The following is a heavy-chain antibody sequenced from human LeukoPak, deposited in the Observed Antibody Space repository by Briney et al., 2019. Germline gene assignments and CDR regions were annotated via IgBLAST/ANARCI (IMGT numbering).Heavy chain of an antibody. Sequence: KAAETLSLTCSVSGGSVSSDYCNWIRQPSGKGPQFIGRVHVSGATNYNPSLASRVSMSVDRSKNQFSLKLNSATAADTAVYYCARAYCGGDCYRGWFDPWGQGTLVTVSS. D-gene: IGHD2-21*02. V-gene: IGHV4-4*07. CDR1: GGSVSSDY. J-gene: IGHJ5*02. CDR2: VHVSGAT. CDR3: ARAYCGGDCYRGWFDP.